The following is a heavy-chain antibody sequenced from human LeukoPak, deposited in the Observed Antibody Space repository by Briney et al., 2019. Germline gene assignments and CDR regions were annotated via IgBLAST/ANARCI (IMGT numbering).Heavy chain of an antibody. CDR2: IRPDNGYT. J-gene: IGHJ6*03. V-gene: IGHV1-18*01. Sequence: ASVKVSCKATYTFTNYAITWVRQAPGQGLEWMGWIRPDNGYTNYAQKFQGRVTMTTDTSTSTAYMELKSLRSDDTAVYYCARGPYYCYYMDVWGKGTTVTVSS. CDR3: ARGPYYCYYMDV. CDR1: YTFTNYA.